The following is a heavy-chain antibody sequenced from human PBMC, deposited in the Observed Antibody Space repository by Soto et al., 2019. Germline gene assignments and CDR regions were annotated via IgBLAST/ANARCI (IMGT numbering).Heavy chain of an antibody. CDR2: IGGSGGST. D-gene: IGHD6-19*01. Sequence: GGSLRLSCAASGFTFSSYAMSWVRQAPGKGLEWVSAIGGSGGSTYYADSVKGRFTISRDNSKNTLYLQMNSLRAEDTAVYYCAKAGSGDSSGWYSYYYYGMDVWGQGTTVTVSS. CDR3: AKAGSGDSSGWYSYYYYGMDV. CDR1: GFTFSSYA. V-gene: IGHV3-23*01. J-gene: IGHJ6*02.